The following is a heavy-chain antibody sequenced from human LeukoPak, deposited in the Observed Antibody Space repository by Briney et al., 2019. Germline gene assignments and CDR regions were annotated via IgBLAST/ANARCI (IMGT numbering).Heavy chain of an antibody. CDR1: GFTFSSYA. V-gene: IGHV3-23*01. CDR3: AKDSGKYSSSWSDAFDI. CDR2: ISGSGGST. J-gene: IGHJ3*02. D-gene: IGHD6-13*01. Sequence: GGSLRLSCAASGFTFSSYAMSWVRQAPGKGLEWVSAISGSGGSTYYADSVKGRFTISRDNSKNTLYLQMNSLRAEDTAVYYCAKDSGKYSSSWSDAFDIWGQGTMVTVSS.